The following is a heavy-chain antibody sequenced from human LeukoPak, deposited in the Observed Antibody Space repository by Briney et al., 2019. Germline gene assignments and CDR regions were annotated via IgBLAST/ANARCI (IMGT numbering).Heavy chain of an antibody. CDR1: GYSLTTYW. CDR3: WRVLGSVVVAGKGGFDY. CDR2: NHPGYSDT. Sequence: GEPLKISCKGTGYSLTTYWIGRVRQVPGKGLELIGINHPGYSDTKHSPSFTGQVPISLDNSTNRAYQQGNTLKASDPAFYYCWRVLGSVVVAGKGGFDYWGQGTLVSVSS. D-gene: IGHD2-15*01. J-gene: IGHJ4*02. V-gene: IGHV5-51*06.